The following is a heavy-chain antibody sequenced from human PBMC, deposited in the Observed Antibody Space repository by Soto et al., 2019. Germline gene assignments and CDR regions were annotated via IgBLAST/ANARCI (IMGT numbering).Heavy chain of an antibody. CDR2: INHSGST. J-gene: IGHJ4*02. V-gene: IGHV4-34*01. Sequence: QVQLQQWGAGLLKPSETLSLTCAVSGGSFSGYYWRWIRQPPGKGLEWIGEINHSGSTNYNPSLKSRVTISVDTSKNQFSLKLSSVTATDTAVYYCARGAALRGYYFDYWGQGTLVTVSS. D-gene: IGHD6-25*01. CDR1: GGSFSGYY. CDR3: ARGAALRGYYFDY.